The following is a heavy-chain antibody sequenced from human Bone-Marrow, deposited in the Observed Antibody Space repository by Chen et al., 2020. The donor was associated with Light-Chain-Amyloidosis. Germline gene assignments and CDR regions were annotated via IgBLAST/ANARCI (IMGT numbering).Heavy chain of an antibody. CDR1: GFAFSSYA. D-gene: IGHD3-9*01. CDR2: ISESGGTG. V-gene: IGHV3-23*04. CDR3: AKDISYDDILPGYPADAFDI. J-gene: IGHJ3*02. Sequence: EVQLVESGGGLLQRGGSLRLSCAASGFAFSSYAMSWVRQAPGKGLGWVSSISESGGTGYYGDSGKGRLTISRDNSKNALFLQMNSLRAEDTAVYYCAKDISYDDILPGYPADAFDIWGQGTMVTVSS.